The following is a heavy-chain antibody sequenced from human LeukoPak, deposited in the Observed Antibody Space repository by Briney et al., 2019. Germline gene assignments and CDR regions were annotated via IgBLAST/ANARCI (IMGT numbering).Heavy chain of an antibody. CDR1: GGSISSSNW. V-gene: IGHV4-4*02. D-gene: IGHD2-2*01. J-gene: IGHJ4*02. Sequence: SGTLSLTCAVSGGSISSSNWWSWVRQPPGKGLEWIGEIYHSGNTNYNPSLKSRVTISVDKSKNQFSLKLSSVTAADTAVYYCAREFVVPAAKAIYYFDYWGQGTLVTVSS. CDR3: AREFVVPAAKAIYYFDY. CDR2: IYHSGNT.